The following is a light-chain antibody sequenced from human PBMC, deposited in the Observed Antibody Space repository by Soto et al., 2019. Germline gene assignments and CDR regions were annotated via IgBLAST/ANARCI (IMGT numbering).Light chain of an antibody. CDR2: AAS. CDR3: QQSYSTPRT. J-gene: IGKJ1*01. CDR1: QSISSY. V-gene: IGKV1-39*01. Sequence: DNQMPQSPSFPSASVGDRVTLTFRASQSISSYLNWYQQKPGKAPKLLIYAASSLQSGVPSRFSGSGSGTDFTLTISSLQPEDFATYYCQQSYSTPRTFGQGTTVDIK.